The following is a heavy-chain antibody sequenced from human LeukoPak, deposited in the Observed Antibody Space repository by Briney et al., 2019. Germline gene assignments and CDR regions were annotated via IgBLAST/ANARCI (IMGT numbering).Heavy chain of an antibody. CDR3: ARGTGTAMVNFDY. CDR1: GDTFTSYA. V-gene: IGHV1-69*13. D-gene: IGHD5-18*01. J-gene: IGHJ4*02. Sequence: SVKVSCKASGDTFTSYAISWVRQAPGQGLEWMGWIIPIFGTANYAQKFQGRVTITADESTSTAYMELSSLRSEDTAVYYCARGTGTAMVNFDYWGQGTLVTVSS. CDR2: IIPIFGTA.